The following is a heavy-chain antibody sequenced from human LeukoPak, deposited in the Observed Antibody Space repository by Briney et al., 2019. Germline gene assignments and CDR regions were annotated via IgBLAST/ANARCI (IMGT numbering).Heavy chain of an antibody. CDR2: INEGGNEK. J-gene: IGHJ4*02. Sequence: GGSLRLSCAAFGFTFRNYWMSWVRQVPGKGLEWMVNINEGGNEKNYVDSVKGRFTASRDNAQNSLYLQMNSPRVEDTAVYYCARHPNSNWDYWGQGTLVTVSS. CDR1: GFTFRNYW. CDR3: ARHPNSNWDY. V-gene: IGHV3-7*03. D-gene: IGHD6-13*01.